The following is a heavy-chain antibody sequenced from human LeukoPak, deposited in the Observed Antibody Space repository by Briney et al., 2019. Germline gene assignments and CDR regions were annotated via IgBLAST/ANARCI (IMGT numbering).Heavy chain of an antibody. CDR3: ARGFRSVTTWGYFDY. D-gene: IGHD4-17*01. CDR1: GFTVSTNY. Sequence: GGSLRLSCAASGFTVSTNYISWVRQAPGKGLEWVSLIYSGGNAYYADSVKGRFTISRDNSKNTLYLQMNSLTAEDTAVYYCARGFRSVTTWGYFDYWGQGTLVTVSS. J-gene: IGHJ4*02. V-gene: IGHV3-66*01. CDR2: IYSGGNA.